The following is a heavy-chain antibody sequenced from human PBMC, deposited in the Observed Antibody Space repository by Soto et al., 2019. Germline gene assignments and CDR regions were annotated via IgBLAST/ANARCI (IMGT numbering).Heavy chain of an antibody. D-gene: IGHD6-6*01. CDR1: GYTFSSYG. CDR2: IGAFNGNT. J-gene: IGHJ6*02. CDR3: AKDRVKCSISSGLDV. V-gene: IGHV1-18*04. Sequence: ASVKVSCKASGYTFSSYGITWVRQAPGQGLEWMGWIGAFNGNTNYAQNLQGRVTMTTDTSTTTASMELRSLNSDDTAVYYCAKDRVKCSISSGLDVWGQGTTVTVSS.